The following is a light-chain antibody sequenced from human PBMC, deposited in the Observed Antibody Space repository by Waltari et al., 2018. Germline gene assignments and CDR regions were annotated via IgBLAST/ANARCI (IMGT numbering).Light chain of an antibody. J-gene: IGLJ3*02. V-gene: IGLV1-47*01. CDR1: KSNIGNNS. CDR3: ASWDDSLRGPWV. CDR2: KTD. Sequence: HSVLTQPPSASGTPGQTVTISCSGSKSNIGNNSAYWYQQVPGLAPKLLIYKTDQRPSGVPDRFSGSKSALSASLVISELRSEDEADYDCASWDDSLRGPWVFGGGTKVTVL.